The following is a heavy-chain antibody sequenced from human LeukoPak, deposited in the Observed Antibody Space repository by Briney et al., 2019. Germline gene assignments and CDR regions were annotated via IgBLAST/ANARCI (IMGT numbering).Heavy chain of an antibody. CDR2: LYPGDNK. CDR1: GFSVKTNY. D-gene: IGHD2-8*02. V-gene: IGHV3-53*01. J-gene: IGHJ3*01. CDR3: AREGGVSDAFDV. Sequence: PGGSLRLSCAASGFSVKTNYMSWVRQAPGKGLEWVSILYPGDNKHYADSVKGRFTISGDNAKNTLYLQMNNLRAEDTAVYYCAREGGVSDAFDVWGQGTMVTVSS.